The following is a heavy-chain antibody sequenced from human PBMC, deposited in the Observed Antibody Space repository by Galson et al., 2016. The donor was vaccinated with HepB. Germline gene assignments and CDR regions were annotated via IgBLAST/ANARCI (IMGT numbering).Heavy chain of an antibody. CDR1: GFTFNDYA. CDR3: VPRSAGMDV. J-gene: IGHJ6*02. Sequence: SLRLSCAASGFTFNDYAMHWVRQAPGKGLEWVSGISWNGDNIGYADSVKGRFTISRDNAKNSLYLQMNSLRAEDTAVYYCVPRSAGMDVWGQGTTVTVSS. CDR2: ISWNGDNI. V-gene: IGHV3-9*01.